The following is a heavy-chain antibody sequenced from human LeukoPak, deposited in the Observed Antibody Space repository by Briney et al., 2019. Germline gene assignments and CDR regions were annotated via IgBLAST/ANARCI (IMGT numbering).Heavy chain of an antibody. V-gene: IGHV4-38-2*02. D-gene: IGHD5-18*01. CDR3: ARVDTASYYMDV. CDR2: IYYSGST. CDR1: GYSISSGYY. Sequence: SETLSLTCTVSGYSISSGYYWGWIRQPPGKGLEWIGSIYYSGSTYYNPSLKSRVTISVDTSKNQFSLKLSSVTAADTAVYYCARVDTASYYMDVWGKGTTVTVSS. J-gene: IGHJ6*03.